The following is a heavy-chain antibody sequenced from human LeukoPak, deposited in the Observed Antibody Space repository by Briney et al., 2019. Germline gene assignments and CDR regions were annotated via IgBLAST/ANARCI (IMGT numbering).Heavy chain of an antibody. D-gene: IGHD3-10*01. J-gene: IGHJ4*02. Sequence: SETLSLTCTVSGASISSYYWSWIRQPPGKGLEWIGYISHSGSTNYNPSLKSRVTISADTSKNPVSLTLSSVTAADTPVYYCAQQPELYFFDHWGQGTLVT. CDR3: AQQPELYFFDH. CDR2: ISHSGST. V-gene: IGHV4-59*08. CDR1: GASISSYY.